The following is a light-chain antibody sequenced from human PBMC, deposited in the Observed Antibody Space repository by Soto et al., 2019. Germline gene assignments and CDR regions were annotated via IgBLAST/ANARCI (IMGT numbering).Light chain of an antibody. J-gene: IGKJ5*01. CDR1: QTVSNNY. V-gene: IGKV3-20*01. CDR3: QQYGNSAPIT. Sequence: EIVLTQSPGTLSLSPGDRATLSCRASQTVSNNYLAWCQQKPGQAPRLLVYGASSRATGISDRFSGSGSGTDFTLTISRLEPEDFALYYCQQYGNSAPITFGQGTRLEIK. CDR2: GAS.